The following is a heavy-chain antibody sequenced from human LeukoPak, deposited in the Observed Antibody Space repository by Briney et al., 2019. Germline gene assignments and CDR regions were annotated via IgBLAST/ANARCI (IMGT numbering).Heavy chain of an antibody. CDR3: AKTDSSGWYGRIFDI. Sequence: GGSLRLSCAASGFTFSSYAMSWVRQAPGKGLEWVSAICGSGGSTYYADSVKGRFTISRDNSKNTLYLQMNSLRAEDTAVYYCAKTDSSGWYGRIFDIWGQGTMVTVSS. CDR1: GFTFSSYA. J-gene: IGHJ3*02. V-gene: IGHV3-23*01. CDR2: ICGSGGST. D-gene: IGHD6-19*01.